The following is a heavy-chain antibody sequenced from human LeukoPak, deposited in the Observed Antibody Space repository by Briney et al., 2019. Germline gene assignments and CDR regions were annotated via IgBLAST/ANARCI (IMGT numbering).Heavy chain of an antibody. CDR3: AKDGFDYYDSSGYYYFDY. CDR2: ISTRGGGI. D-gene: IGHD3-22*01. V-gene: IGHV3-23*01. Sequence: GGSLRLSCAGSGFMFSNHAMSWVRQAPGKGLEWVSGISTRGGGIYYADSVKGRFTISRDDSKNTLYLQMKSLRAEDTAVYYCAKDGFDYYDSSGYYYFDYWGQGTLVTVSS. CDR1: GFMFSNHA. J-gene: IGHJ4*02.